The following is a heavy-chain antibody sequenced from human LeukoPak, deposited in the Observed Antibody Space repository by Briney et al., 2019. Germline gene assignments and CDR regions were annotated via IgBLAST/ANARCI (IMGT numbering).Heavy chain of an antibody. J-gene: IGHJ6*02. CDR2: IWNDGSSE. Sequence: GGSLRLSCAASGFSFSSHGMHWVRQAPGMGLEWVALIWNDGSSEYYADSVKGRFTISRDNSKNTLFLQMNGLRVEDTAVYYCAVWYQRADWYGMDVWGQGTTVTVSS. V-gene: IGHV3-33*01. D-gene: IGHD3-9*01. CDR3: AVWYQRADWYGMDV. CDR1: GFSFSSHG.